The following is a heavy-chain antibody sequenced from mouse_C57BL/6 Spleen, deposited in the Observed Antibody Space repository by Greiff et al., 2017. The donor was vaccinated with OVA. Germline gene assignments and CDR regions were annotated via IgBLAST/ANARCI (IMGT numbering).Heavy chain of an antibody. Sequence: QVQLKQPGAELVKPGASVKVSCKASGYTFTSYWMHWVKQRPGQGLEWIGRIHPSDSDTNYNQKFKGKATLTVDKSSSTAYMQLSSLTSEDSAVYYCAIGIYYDYDGNYFDYWGQGTTLTVSS. CDR2: IHPSDSDT. V-gene: IGHV1-74*01. J-gene: IGHJ2*01. D-gene: IGHD2-4*01. CDR1: GYTFTSYW. CDR3: AIGIYYDYDGNYFDY.